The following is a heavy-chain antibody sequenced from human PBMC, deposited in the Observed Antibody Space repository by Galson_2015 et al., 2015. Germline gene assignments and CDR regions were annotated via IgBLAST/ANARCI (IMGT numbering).Heavy chain of an antibody. D-gene: IGHD6-19*01. CDR2: ISDNGGTT. Sequence: SLRLSCAASGFTFNNSVMSWVRQAPGQGLEWVSIISDNGGTTDYADSVKGRFTISRDNSKHTVYLQMNSLRPEDTAVYYWAKGGHLYSSGWYYPFDYWGQGTLVTVSS. CDR1: GFTFNNSV. CDR3: AKGGHLYSSGWYYPFDY. V-gene: IGHV3-23*01. J-gene: IGHJ4*02.